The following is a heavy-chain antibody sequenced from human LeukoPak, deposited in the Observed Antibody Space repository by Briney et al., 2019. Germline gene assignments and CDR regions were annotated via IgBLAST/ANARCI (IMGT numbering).Heavy chain of an antibody. CDR3: ARDLQIAARQGSYFDY. CDR2: ISSSSTTI. Sequence: GGSLRLSCAASGFTFNTYSMNWVRQAPGKVLEGVSYISSSSTTIYYADSVKGRFTISRDNAKNSLYLQMHSLRAEDTAVYYCARDLQIAARQGSYFDYWGQGTLVTVSS. J-gene: IGHJ4*02. CDR1: GFTFNTYS. D-gene: IGHD6-6*01. V-gene: IGHV3-48*01.